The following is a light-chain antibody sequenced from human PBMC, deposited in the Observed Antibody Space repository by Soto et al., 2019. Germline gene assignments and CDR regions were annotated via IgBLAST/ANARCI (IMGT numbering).Light chain of an antibody. J-gene: IGKJ1*01. V-gene: IGKV1-39*01. CDR2: AAS. Sequence: DIEMTQSPSSLSASVGEPITITCRASQSISSSLNWFQHSPGQPPKLLLFAASNLHAGVPPRFSGSESVTSFSLTIHSLQPADFATYYNHPSFNLPRTFGQGT. CDR3: HPSFNLPRT. CDR1: QSISSS.